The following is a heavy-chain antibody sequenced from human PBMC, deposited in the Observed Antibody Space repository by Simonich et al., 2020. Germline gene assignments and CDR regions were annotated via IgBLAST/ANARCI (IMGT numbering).Heavy chain of an antibody. CDR3: ARDGLGTAYYYYMDV. J-gene: IGHJ6*03. D-gene: IGHD7-27*01. CDR1: GFTFSSYW. CDR2: INEDGSEK. V-gene: IGHV3-7*01. Sequence: EVQLVESGGGLFRPGGSLSLSGAASGFTFSSYWMSWGRQAPGKGLEGVANINEDGSEKYYGESVKGRFTSSRDNAKNSLYLQMNSRRAEDTAVYYCARDGLGTAYYYYMDVWGKGTTVTVSS.